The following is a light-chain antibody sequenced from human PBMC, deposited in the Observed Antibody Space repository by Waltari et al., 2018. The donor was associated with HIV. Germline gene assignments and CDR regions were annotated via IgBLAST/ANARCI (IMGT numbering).Light chain of an antibody. J-gene: IGLJ1*01. V-gene: IGLV2-14*03. CDR1: SSDVGGYNS. CDR3: SSYTSTSTVYV. CDR2: AVS. Sequence: QSALTQPASVSGSPGQSITISCTGTSSDVGGYNSVSWYQLHPGKAPKLLIYAVSTRPTGVSNRFSGSKSDNTASLTSSGLQAEDEADYYCSSYTSTSTVYVFGTGTEVTVL.